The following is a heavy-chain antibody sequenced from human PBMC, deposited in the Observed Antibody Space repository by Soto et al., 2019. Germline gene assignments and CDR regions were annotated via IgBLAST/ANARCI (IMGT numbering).Heavy chain of an antibody. J-gene: IGHJ4*02. CDR3: TRETTSGPFDY. CDR1: GYTLSAYI. Sequence: QVRLVQSEAEEKKPGASVKVSCQASGYTLSAYIMHWVRHAPGQGPEWMGWINPRNGDTRYSQNLQGRVTITRDTSASTVHMELRSLRSEDTAVYYCTRETTSGPFDYWGQGTLVTVSS. D-gene: IGHD3-10*01. V-gene: IGHV1-3*05. CDR2: INPRNGDT.